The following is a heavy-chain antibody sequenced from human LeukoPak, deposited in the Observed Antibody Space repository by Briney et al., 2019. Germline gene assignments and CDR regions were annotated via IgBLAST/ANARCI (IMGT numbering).Heavy chain of an antibody. J-gene: IGHJ6*02. D-gene: IGHD3-10*01. V-gene: IGHV3-48*03. CDR2: ISSSGSTI. Sequence: GGSLRLSCAASGFTFSSYEMNWVRQAPGKGLEWVSYISSSGSTIYYADSVKGRFTISRDNAKNSLYPQMNSLRAEDTALYHCARGEGYYDVWGQGTTVTVSS. CDR3: ARGEGYYDV. CDR1: GFTFSSYE.